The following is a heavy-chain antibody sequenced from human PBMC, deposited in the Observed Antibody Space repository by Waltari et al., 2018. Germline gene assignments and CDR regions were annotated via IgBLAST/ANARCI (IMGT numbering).Heavy chain of an antibody. D-gene: IGHD2-8*01. CDR3: ASLLMVYAPGGYMDV. V-gene: IGHV4-39*01. Sequence: QLQLQESGPGLVKPSETLSLTCTVSGGSISSSSYYWGWIRQPPGKGLEWIGSIYYSGSTYYNPSLNSRVTISVDTSKNQFSLKLSSVTAADTAVYYCASLLMVYAPGGYMDVWGKGTTVTVSS. CDR1: GGSISSSSYY. J-gene: IGHJ6*03. CDR2: IYYSGST.